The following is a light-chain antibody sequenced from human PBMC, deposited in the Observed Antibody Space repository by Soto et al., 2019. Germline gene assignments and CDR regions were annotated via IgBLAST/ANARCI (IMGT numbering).Light chain of an antibody. J-gene: IGKJ5*01. CDR1: HSINGN. V-gene: IGKV3D-15*01. CDR3: QQYNSWPPIT. Sequence: DIEMTQSPATLSVSPGERAILSCRASHSINGNFAWYQQKPGQPPRLLIFGASTRATGIPGRFSGSGSGTEFTLVISSLQSEDSAVYYCQQYNSWPPITFGQGTRLEIK. CDR2: GAS.